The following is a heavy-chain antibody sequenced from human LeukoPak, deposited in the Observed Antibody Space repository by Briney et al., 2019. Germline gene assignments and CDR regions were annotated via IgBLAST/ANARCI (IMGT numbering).Heavy chain of an antibody. V-gene: IGHV4-38-2*02. Sequence: SETLSLTCTVSGYSISSGYYWGWIRQPPGKGLEWIGSIYHSGSTYYNPSLKSRVTISVDTSKNQFSLKLSSVTAADTAVYYCARQQWLAKPFDYWGQGTLVTASS. CDR1: GYSISSGYY. CDR3: ARQQWLAKPFDY. CDR2: IYHSGST. J-gene: IGHJ4*02. D-gene: IGHD6-19*01.